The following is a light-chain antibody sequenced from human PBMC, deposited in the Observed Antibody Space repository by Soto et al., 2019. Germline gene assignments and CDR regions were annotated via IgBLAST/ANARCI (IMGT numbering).Light chain of an antibody. J-gene: IGLJ3*02. V-gene: IGLV1-44*01. CDR2: SNN. CDR3: SAWDDSLNGGV. Sequence: QSVLTQPPSASGTPGQRVTISCSGSSSNIGSNTVNWYQQLPGTAPKLLIYSNNQRPSGVPDRFSGSESGTSASLAISGLQSEDEAEYDCSAWDDSLNGGVFGGGTQLTVL. CDR1: SSNIGSNT.